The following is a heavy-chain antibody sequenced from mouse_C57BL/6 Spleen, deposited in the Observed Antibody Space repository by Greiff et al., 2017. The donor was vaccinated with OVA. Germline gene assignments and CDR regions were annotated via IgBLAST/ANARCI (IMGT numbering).Heavy chain of an antibody. CDR2: INYDGSST. CDR3: ARETTQAREMDY. CDR1: GFTFSDYY. Sequence: EVHLVESEGGLVQPGSSMKLSCTASGFTFSDYYMAWVRQVPEKGLEWVAHINYDGSSTYYLDSLKSRFIISRDNAKNILYLQMSSLKSEDTATYYCARETTQAREMDYWGQGTSVTVSS. V-gene: IGHV5-16*01. D-gene: IGHD3-2*02. J-gene: IGHJ4*01.